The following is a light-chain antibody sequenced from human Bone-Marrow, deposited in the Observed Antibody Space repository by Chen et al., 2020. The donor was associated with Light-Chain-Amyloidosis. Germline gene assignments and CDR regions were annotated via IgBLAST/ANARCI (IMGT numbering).Light chain of an antibody. Sequence: SYELTHPPSVSVSAGQTARITCSGDDLPTKYAYWYQQKPGQAPVLVRHRDTERPSGISERFSGSSSGTTATLTISGVQAEDEADYHCQSADSSGTYEVIFGGGTKLTV. V-gene: IGLV3-25*03. CDR3: QSADSSGTYEVI. J-gene: IGLJ2*01. CDR2: RDT. CDR1: DLPTKY.